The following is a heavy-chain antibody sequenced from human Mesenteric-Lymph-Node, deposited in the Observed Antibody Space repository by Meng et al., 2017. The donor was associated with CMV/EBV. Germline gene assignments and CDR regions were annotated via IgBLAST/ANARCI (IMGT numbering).Heavy chain of an antibody. V-gene: IGHV5-51*01. Sequence: GESLKISCKGSGYSFSNYWIAWVRQMPGKGLEWMGIIYPGDSDTRYSPSFQGQVTISVDKSISTAYLQWSSLKASDTAMYYCARHYCTTTACYRMDYWGQGTLVTVSS. D-gene: IGHD2-2*02. CDR1: GYSFSNYW. CDR2: IYPGDSDT. J-gene: IGHJ4*02. CDR3: ARHYCTTTACYRMDY.